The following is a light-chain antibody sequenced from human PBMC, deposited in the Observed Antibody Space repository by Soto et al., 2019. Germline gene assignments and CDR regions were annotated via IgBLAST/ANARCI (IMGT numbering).Light chain of an antibody. CDR3: QVWDTGSDHVV. Sequence: SSELTQSPSVSVAPGQTARVNCGGTNIGSKSVHWYQQKPGQAPVLVVYDDSDRPSGIPERFSGSNSGNTATLTVSRVEAGDEADYYCQVWDTGSDHVVFGGGTKLTVL. V-gene: IGLV3-21*02. CDR2: DDS. CDR1: NIGSKS. J-gene: IGLJ2*01.